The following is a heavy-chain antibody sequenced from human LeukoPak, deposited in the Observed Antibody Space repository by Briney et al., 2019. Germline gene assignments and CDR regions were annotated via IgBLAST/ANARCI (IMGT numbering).Heavy chain of an antibody. J-gene: IGHJ4*02. D-gene: IGHD3-22*01. Sequence: GASVKVSCKASGYTFTSYDINWVRQATGQGLEWMGWMNPNSGNTGYAQKFQGRVTMTRDTSTSTVYMELSSLRSEDTAVYYCARDYYDSNGMDYWGQGTLVTVSS. CDR3: ARDYYDSNGMDY. CDR2: MNPNSGNT. CDR1: GYTFTSYD. V-gene: IGHV1-8*01.